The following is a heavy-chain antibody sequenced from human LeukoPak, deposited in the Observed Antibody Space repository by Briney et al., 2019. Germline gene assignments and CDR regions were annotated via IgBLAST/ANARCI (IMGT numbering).Heavy chain of an antibody. CDR3: ATKSLDDAFDI. CDR2: IYCSGST. V-gene: IGHV4-31*03. CDR1: GGSISSGGYY. J-gene: IGHJ3*02. Sequence: ASETLSLTCTVSGGSISSGGYYWSWIRQHPGKGLEWIGYIYCSGSTYYNPSLKSRVTISVDTSKNQFSLKLSSVTAADTAVYYCATKSLDDAFDIWGQGTMVTVSS.